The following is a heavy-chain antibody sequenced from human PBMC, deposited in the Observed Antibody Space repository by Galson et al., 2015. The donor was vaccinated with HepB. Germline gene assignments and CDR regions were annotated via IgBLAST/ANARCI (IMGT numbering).Heavy chain of an antibody. J-gene: IGHJ4*02. CDR3: ARDGSTNYYDSRSYYPTDY. V-gene: IGHV1-18*04. Sequence: SVKVSCKASGYSFSNYDINWVRQAPGQGLEWMGWISVYNGKTNYAQKFQGRVTMTTDTSTSNAYMELRRLRSDDTAVYFCARDGSTNYYDSRSYYPTDYWGQGTLVTVSS. D-gene: IGHD3-22*01. CDR1: GYSFSNYD. CDR2: ISVYNGKT.